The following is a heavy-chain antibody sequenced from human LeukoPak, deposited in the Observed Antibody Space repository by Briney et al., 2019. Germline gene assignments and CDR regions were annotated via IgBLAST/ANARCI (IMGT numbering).Heavy chain of an antibody. V-gene: IGHV1-18*01. Sequence: GASVKVSCKASGYTFTSYGISWVRHAPGQGLEWMGCISAYNGNTNYAQKLQGRVTMTTDTSTSPAHMELRSLRSDDTAVYYCAREVYGDYPNYYYYGMDVWGHGTTVTVSS. CDR1: GYTFTSYG. J-gene: IGHJ6*02. CDR2: ISAYNGNT. D-gene: IGHD4-17*01. CDR3: AREVYGDYPNYYYYGMDV.